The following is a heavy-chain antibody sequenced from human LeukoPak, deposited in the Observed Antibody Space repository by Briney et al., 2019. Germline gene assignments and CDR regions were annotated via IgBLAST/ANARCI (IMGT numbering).Heavy chain of an antibody. D-gene: IGHD3-22*01. CDR1: GGSISSYY. CDR3: ARLLKPNYYDSSGYFVWYYFDY. CDR2: IYYSGST. J-gene: IGHJ4*02. Sequence: ETLSLTCTVSGGSISSYYWSWIRQPPGKGLEWIGYIYYSGSTNYNPSLKSRVTISVDTSKNQFSLKLSSVTAADTAVYYCARLLKPNYYDSSGYFVWYYFDYWAREPWSPSPQ. V-gene: IGHV4-59*12.